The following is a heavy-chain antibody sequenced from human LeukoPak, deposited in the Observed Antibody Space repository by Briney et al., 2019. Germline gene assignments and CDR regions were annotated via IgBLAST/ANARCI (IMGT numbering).Heavy chain of an antibody. V-gene: IGHV3-53*01. CDR2: IYSGGST. CDR3: VKDLGSAITSALALDV. D-gene: IGHD2-15*01. J-gene: IGHJ6*02. CDR1: GFSVSSTY. Sequence: AGGSLRLSCAASGFSVSSTYMSWVRQAPGKGLEWVSVIYSGGSTFYADSVKGRFTISRDNRKNLLHLQMNSLRPDDSAVYYCVKDLGSAITSALALDVWGQGTTVTVSS.